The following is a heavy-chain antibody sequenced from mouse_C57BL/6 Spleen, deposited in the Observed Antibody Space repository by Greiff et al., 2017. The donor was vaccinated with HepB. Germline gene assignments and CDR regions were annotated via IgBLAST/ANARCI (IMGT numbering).Heavy chain of an antibody. D-gene: IGHD2-4*01. CDR3: ARKDYGRDYYAMDY. J-gene: IGHJ4*01. CDR1: GFTFSDYG. Sequence: EVKLVESGGGLVKPGGSLKLSCAASGFTFSDYGMHWVRQAPERGLEWVAYISSGSSTIYYADTVKGRFTISRDNAKNTLFLQMTSLRSEDTAMYYCARKDYGRDYYAMDYWGQGTSVTVSS. V-gene: IGHV5-17*01. CDR2: ISSGSSTI.